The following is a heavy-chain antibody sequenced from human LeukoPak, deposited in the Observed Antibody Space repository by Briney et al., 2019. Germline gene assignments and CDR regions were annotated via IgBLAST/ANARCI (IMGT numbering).Heavy chain of an antibody. CDR3: ARGGSYGPGVFDY. Sequence: SETLSLTCTVSGGSISSYYWSWIRQPPGKGLEWIGYIYYSGSTNYDPSLKSRVTISVDTSKNQFSLKLSSVTAADTAVYYCARGGSYGPGVFDYWGQGTLVTVSS. J-gene: IGHJ4*02. D-gene: IGHD5-18*01. CDR1: GGSISSYY. CDR2: IYYSGST. V-gene: IGHV4-59*01.